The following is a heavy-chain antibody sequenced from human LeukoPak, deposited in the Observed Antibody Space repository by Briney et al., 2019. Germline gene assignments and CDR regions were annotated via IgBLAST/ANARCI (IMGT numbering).Heavy chain of an antibody. CDR1: GFTFSNYV. CDR3: ARRSTSGSYWGDFDY. Sequence: GGSLRLSCAVSGFTFSNYVMNWVRQAPGKGLEWVSTISGSGGATYYADTVKGRFTISRHNSKNTLYLQMNSLRVEDTAVYYCARRSTSGSYWGDFDYWGQGTLVTVSS. V-gene: IGHV3-23*01. CDR2: ISGSGGAT. D-gene: IGHD1-26*01. J-gene: IGHJ4*02.